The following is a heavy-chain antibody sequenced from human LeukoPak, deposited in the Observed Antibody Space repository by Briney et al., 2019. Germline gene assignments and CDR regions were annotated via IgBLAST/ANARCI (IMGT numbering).Heavy chain of an antibody. V-gene: IGHV1-2*02. CDR3: ARELSAVGRWGAFDM. D-gene: IGHD6-13*01. CDR2: INPNSGAT. CDR1: GYTFTHYL. Sequence: ASVNVSCKASGYTFTHYLIHWIRQAPGQGLEWMGGINPNSGATSYAQKFQGRVTMTRDTSINTGNMELTGLRFDDRAVYYCARELSAVGRWGAFDMWGQGTMVTVSS. J-gene: IGHJ3*02.